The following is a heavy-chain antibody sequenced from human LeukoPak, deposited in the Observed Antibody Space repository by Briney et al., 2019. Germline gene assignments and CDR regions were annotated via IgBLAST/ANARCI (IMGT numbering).Heavy chain of an antibody. Sequence: ASVKVSCKASGYTVTGYYMHWVRQAPGQGLEWMGWINPNSGGTNYAQKFQGRVTMTRDTSTSTAYMELSRLRSDDTAVYYCARARGIAARPMGYWGQGTLVTVSS. CDR1: GYTVTGYY. CDR3: ARARGIAARPMGY. CDR2: INPNSGGT. V-gene: IGHV1-2*02. J-gene: IGHJ4*02. D-gene: IGHD6-6*01.